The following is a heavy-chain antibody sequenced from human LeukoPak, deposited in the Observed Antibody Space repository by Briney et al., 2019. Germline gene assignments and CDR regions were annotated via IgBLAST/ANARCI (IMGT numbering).Heavy chain of an antibody. D-gene: IGHD3-10*01. Sequence: PSETLSLTCTVSGGSISSYYWSWIRQPPGKGLEWLGYIYYSGNTNYNPSLKSRVSISVDKSKNQFSLKLSSVTAADTAVYYCARNLWFGESSDAFYIWGQGTMVTVSS. V-gene: IGHV4-59*01. CDR2: IYYSGNT. J-gene: IGHJ3*02. CDR3: ARNLWFGESSDAFYI. CDR1: GGSISSYY.